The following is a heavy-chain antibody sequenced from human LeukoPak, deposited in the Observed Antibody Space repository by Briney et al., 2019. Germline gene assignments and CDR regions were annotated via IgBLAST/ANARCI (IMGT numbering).Heavy chain of an antibody. V-gene: IGHV1-8*01. CDR2: MDPNSGNT. Sequence: ASVKVSCKASAYTFTSYDINWVRQATGQGLEWMGWMDPNSGNTAYAQKFQGRVTMTRDTSISTAYMELSSLRSEDTAVYYCARGHGPGGSRWPNLDHRGQGTLVTVYS. CDR3: ARGHGPGGSRWPNLDH. CDR1: AYTFTSYD. D-gene: IGHD6-13*01. J-gene: IGHJ4*02.